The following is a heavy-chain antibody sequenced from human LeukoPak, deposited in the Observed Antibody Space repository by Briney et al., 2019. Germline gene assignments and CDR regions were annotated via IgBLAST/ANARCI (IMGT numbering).Heavy chain of an antibody. CDR2: IIPIFDTA. CDR3: ARGDGYGYNWFDS. D-gene: IGHD5-24*01. V-gene: IGHV1-69*05. J-gene: IGHJ5*01. CDR1: GGTFSSYA. Sequence: GASVKVSCKAFGGTFSSYAITWVRQAPGQGLEWMGRIIPIFDTANYAQNSQGRVTITTDESTSTAYMELSSLRSEDTAVYYCARGDGYGYNWFDSWGQGTLVTVSS.